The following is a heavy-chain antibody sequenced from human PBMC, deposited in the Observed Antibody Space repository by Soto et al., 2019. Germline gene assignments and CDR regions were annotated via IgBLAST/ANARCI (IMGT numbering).Heavy chain of an antibody. CDR2: ISGSGGST. CDR1: GFTFSSYA. D-gene: IGHD3-22*01. V-gene: IGHV3-23*01. CDR3: AKDIVSYYYDSSGEAPNDY. Sequence: PGGSLRLSCAASGFTFSSYAMSWVRQAPGKGLEWVSAISGSGGSTYYADSVKGRFTISRDNSKNTLYLQMNSLRAEDTAVYYCAKDIVSYYYDSSGEAPNDYWGQGTLVTVSS. J-gene: IGHJ4*02.